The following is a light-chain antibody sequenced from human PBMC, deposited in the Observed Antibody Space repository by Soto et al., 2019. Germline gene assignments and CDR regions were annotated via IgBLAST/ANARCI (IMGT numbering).Light chain of an antibody. CDR1: QSVRSN. CDR2: GAS. V-gene: IGKV3-15*01. Sequence: EIGMSHSPATLSVSTGERVTLSCRASQSVRSNLAWYQQKPGQAPRLLIYGASTRATGLPARFSGSGSGTDFTLTISRLEPEDFAVYYCQQYGNSPQTFDQGTKVDIK. CDR3: QQYGNSPQT. J-gene: IGKJ1*01.